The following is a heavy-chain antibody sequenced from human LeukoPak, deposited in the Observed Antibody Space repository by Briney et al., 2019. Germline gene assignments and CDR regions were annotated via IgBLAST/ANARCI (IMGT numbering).Heavy chain of an antibody. V-gene: IGHV4-34*01. CDR1: GGSFSGYY. CDR2: INHSGST. D-gene: IGHD3-10*01. CDR3: ARARRGVLLWFGEFRFDP. J-gene: IGHJ5*02. Sequence: SETLSLTRAVYGGSFSGYYWSWIRQPPGKGLEWIGEINHSGSTNYNPSLKSRVTISVDTSKNQFSLKLSSVTAADTAVYYCARARRGVLLWFGEFRFDPWGQGTLVTVSS.